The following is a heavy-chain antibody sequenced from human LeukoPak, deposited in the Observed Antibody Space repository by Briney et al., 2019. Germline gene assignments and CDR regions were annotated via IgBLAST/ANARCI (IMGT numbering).Heavy chain of an antibody. CDR1: GFTFSSYS. Sequence: GGSLRLSCAASGFTFSSYSMNWVRQAPGKGLEWVAVIWYDGSNKYYADSVKGRFTISRDNSKNTLYLQMNSLRAEDTAVYYCARDGLGTHYYGSGSYTGWFDPWGQGTLVTVSS. CDR2: IWYDGSNK. D-gene: IGHD3-10*01. J-gene: IGHJ5*02. V-gene: IGHV3-33*08. CDR3: ARDGLGTHYYGSGSYTGWFDP.